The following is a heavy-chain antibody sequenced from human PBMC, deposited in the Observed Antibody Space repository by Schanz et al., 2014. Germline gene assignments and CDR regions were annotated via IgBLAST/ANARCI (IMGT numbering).Heavy chain of an antibody. Sequence: QVQLVQSGAEVKKPGSSVKVSCKASGGTFSRYSLNWVRQAPGQGLEWMGRIIPIVDITNYAQKFLGRVTITADKSTSTAYMELKSLRSADTAVYYCATIGVNDYWRFGLDLWGQGTTVTVSS. CDR3: ATIGVNDYWRFGLDL. D-gene: IGHD3-16*01. V-gene: IGHV1-69*02. CDR1: GGTFSRYS. J-gene: IGHJ6*02. CDR2: IIPIVDIT.